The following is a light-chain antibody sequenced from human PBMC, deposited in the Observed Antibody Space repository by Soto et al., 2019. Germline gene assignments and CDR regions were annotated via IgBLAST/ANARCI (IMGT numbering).Light chain of an antibody. CDR2: GAS. V-gene: IGKV3-20*01. CDR3: QQYGSPPLMYT. J-gene: IGKJ2*01. Sequence: ESVLTQSPGTLSLSPGERATLSCRTSQSVSSTYLAWYQHKPGQAPRLLIYGASNRATGIPDRFSGSGSGTDFTLTISRLEPEDFAVYYCQQYGSPPLMYTFGQGTKLEV. CDR1: QSVSSTY.